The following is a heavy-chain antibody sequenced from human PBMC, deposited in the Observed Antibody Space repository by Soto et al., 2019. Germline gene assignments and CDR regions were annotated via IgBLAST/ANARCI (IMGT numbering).Heavy chain of an antibody. J-gene: IGHJ3*02. CDR3: ARDGYYDILTGYPDAFDI. V-gene: IGHV1-18*01. Sequence: ASVKVSCKASGYTFTSYGISWVRQAPGQGLEWMGWISAYNGNTNYAQKLQGRVTMTTDTSTSTAYMELSSLRSEDTAVYYCARDGYYDILTGYPDAFDIWGQGTMVTVSS. D-gene: IGHD3-9*01. CDR1: GYTFTSYG. CDR2: ISAYNGNT.